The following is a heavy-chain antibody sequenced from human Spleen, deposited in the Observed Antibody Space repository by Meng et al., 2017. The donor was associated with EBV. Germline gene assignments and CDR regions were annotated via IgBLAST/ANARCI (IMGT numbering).Heavy chain of an antibody. Sequence: QVQLGQSGSELKKPGASVRVSCKASGYTFTSYVMNWVRQAPGQGLEWVGWINTNTGEARYAQGFTGRFVFSLDTSVSTAHLQISSLMAEDTAVYYCARGYNAWIQIPFYWGQGTLVTVFS. CDR2: INTNTGEA. CDR3: ARGYNAWIQIPFY. J-gene: IGHJ4*02. D-gene: IGHD5-18*01. CDR1: GYTFTSYV. V-gene: IGHV7-4-1*02.